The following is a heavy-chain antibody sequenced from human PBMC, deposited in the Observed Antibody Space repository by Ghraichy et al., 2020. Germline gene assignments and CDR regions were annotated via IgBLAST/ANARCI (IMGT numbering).Heavy chain of an antibody. V-gene: IGHV3-30*02. CDR2: IPYDGTNK. Sequence: LSLTCAASGFTFSSYGMHWVRQAPGKGPEWVAFIPYDGTNKYYADSVKGRFSISRDISKNTLYLQMNSLTTEDTAVYYCAKDDDGNWGQGTLVTVAS. CDR1: GFTFSSYG. CDR3: AKDDDGN. D-gene: IGHD1-26*01. J-gene: IGHJ4*02.